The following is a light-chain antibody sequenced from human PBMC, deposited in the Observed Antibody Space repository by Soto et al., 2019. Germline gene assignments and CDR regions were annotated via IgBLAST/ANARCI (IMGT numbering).Light chain of an antibody. CDR2: GAS. CDR1: QSVSGSY. CDR3: QQFGSSPWT. Sequence: EIGLTQSPGTLSFSPGDRATLSCRSSQSVSGSYLAWYQQKPGQAPRLLIYGASNRATGIPDRFSGSGSGTDFTLTITRLEPEDSAVYYCQQFGSSPWTFGQGTKVDI. J-gene: IGKJ1*01. V-gene: IGKV3-20*01.